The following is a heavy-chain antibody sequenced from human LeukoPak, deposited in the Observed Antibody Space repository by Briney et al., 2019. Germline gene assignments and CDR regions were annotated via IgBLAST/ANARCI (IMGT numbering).Heavy chain of an antibody. CDR1: GGSISTYY. J-gene: IGHJ4*02. V-gene: IGHV4-4*09. CDR2: IHASGPT. Sequence: SETLSLTCTVSGGSISTYYWSWIRRPPGKGLEWIAYIHASGPTNYNPSLKSRVTISVDTSKNQFSLKLSSVTAADTAVYYCARGRQIPATSHWGQGTLVTVSS. CDR3: ARGRQIPATSH. D-gene: IGHD2-2*01.